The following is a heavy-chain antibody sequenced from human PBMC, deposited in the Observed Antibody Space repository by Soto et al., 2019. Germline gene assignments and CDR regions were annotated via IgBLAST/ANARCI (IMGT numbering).Heavy chain of an antibody. CDR3: AKCIFEGHYYGSVPFDP. CDR2: ISYDGNSK. D-gene: IGHD3-10*01. CDR1: GFSFSNYG. V-gene: IGHV3-30*18. J-gene: IGHJ5*02. Sequence: GGSLRLSCAASGFSFSNYGMHWVRQAPGKGLEWVGVISYDGNSKYYSDSVKGRFSISRDTSKNTLLLQMNDLRPEDTAVYYCAKCIFEGHYYGSVPFDPWGQGTLVTVSS.